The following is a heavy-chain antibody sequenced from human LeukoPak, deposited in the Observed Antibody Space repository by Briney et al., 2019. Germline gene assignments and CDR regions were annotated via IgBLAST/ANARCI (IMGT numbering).Heavy chain of an antibody. CDR2: ISGSAGST. Sequence: GGSLRLSCAPSGFTFSSYAMSWVRQAPGKGLEWVSGISGSAGSTYYAGSVKGRFTISRDNSKNTLYLQMNSLRAEDTAVYYCAKGVEPLAANTLAYWGQGTLVTVSS. D-gene: IGHD1-14*01. J-gene: IGHJ4*02. CDR1: GFTFSSYA. CDR3: AKGVEPLAANTLAY. V-gene: IGHV3-23*01.